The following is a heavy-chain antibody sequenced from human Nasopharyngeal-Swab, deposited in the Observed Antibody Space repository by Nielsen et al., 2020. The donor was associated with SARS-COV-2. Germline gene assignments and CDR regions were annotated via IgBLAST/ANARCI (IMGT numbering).Heavy chain of an antibody. D-gene: IGHD1-26*01. CDR2: INTNTGNP. V-gene: IGHV7-4-1*02. CDR1: GGTFSSYA. CDR3: ARSIVGATTRFDY. Sequence: ASVKVSCKASGGTFSSYAMNWVRQAPGQGLEWMGWINTNTGNPTCAQGFTGRFVFSLDTSVSTAYLQISSLKAEDTAVYYCARSIVGATTRFDYWGQGTLVTVSS. J-gene: IGHJ4*02.